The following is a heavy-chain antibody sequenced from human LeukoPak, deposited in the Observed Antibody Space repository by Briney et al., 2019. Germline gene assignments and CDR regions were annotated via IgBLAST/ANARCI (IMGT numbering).Heavy chain of an antibody. D-gene: IGHD3-22*01. CDR1: GGSISSGSYY. CDR2: IYTSGST. J-gene: IGHJ3*02. V-gene: IGHV4-61*02. CDR3: ARGTMTDAFDI. Sequence: SQSLSLTCTVSGGSISSGSYYWSWIRQPAGKGLEWIGRIYTSGSTNYNPSLKSRVTISVDTSKNQFSLKLSSVTAADTAVYYCARGTMTDAFDIWGQGTMVTVSS.